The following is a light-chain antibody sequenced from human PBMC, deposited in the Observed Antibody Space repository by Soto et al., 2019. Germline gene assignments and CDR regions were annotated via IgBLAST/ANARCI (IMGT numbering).Light chain of an antibody. CDR2: EVT. V-gene: IGLV2-14*01. CDR1: SSDVGRYNT. Sequence: LTQPASVSGSPGQTITISCTGTSSDVGRYNTVSWYQHHPGKAPKLIIYEVTHRPAGISDRFSASKSGNTASLTISGLQAEDEADYYCNSLRVNHLYVFGSGTKATVL. CDR3: NSLRVNHLYV. J-gene: IGLJ1*01.